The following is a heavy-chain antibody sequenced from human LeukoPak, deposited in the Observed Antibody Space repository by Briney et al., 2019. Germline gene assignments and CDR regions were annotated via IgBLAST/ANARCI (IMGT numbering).Heavy chain of an antibody. D-gene: IGHD1-26*01. CDR3: ARAATTGFDY. V-gene: IGHV3-21*01. Sequence: GGSLRLSCAASGFTFSSYWMSWVRQAPGKGLEWVSSISSSSSYIYYADSVKGRFTISRDNAKNSLYLQMNSLRAEDTAVYYCARAATTGFDYWGQGTLVTVSS. J-gene: IGHJ4*02. CDR2: ISSSSSYI. CDR1: GFTFSSYW.